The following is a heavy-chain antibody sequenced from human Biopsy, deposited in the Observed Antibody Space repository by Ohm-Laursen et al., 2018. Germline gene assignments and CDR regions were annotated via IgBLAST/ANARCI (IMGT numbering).Heavy chain of an antibody. CDR1: GDSFTSYA. CDR2: IIPIPNVA. J-gene: IGHJ5*02. Sequence: EASVKVSCKPSGDSFTSYAIGWVRQAPGQGLEWMGGIIPIPNVATYAQKFQGRITITADESTSTAYMELSSLTSDDTAVYFCARGEGSSWFDPWGHGTLVTVSS. CDR3: ARGEGSSWFDP. D-gene: IGHD1-26*01. V-gene: IGHV1-69*10.